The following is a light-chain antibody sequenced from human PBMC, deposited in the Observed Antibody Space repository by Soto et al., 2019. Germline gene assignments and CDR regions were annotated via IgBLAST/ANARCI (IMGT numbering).Light chain of an antibody. Sequence: EIVLTQSPATLSLSPGERATLCVRASQSVSSYLAWYQQKPGQAPRLLMYEASNRATGIPARFSGGGSGTDFTLTISSLEPEDFAVYYCQQRSDWPWTFGQGTKVDIK. J-gene: IGKJ1*01. V-gene: IGKV3-11*01. CDR3: QQRSDWPWT. CDR1: QSVSSY. CDR2: EAS.